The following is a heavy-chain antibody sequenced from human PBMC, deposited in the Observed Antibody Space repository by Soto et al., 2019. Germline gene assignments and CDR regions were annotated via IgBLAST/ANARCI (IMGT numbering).Heavy chain of an antibody. V-gene: IGHV4-31*03. J-gene: IGHJ4*02. D-gene: IGHD3-16*02. Sequence: QVQLQESGPGLVKPSQTLSLTCTVSGGSISSGGYYWSWIRQHPGKGLVWIGYIYYSGSTYYNPSLKSRVTISVDTSKNHFSLKLSSVTAADTAVYYCARAVIMNAFGGVIVNSYYFDYRGQGTLVTVSS. CDR1: GGSISSGGYY. CDR3: ARAVIMNAFGGVIVNSYYFDY. CDR2: IYYSGST.